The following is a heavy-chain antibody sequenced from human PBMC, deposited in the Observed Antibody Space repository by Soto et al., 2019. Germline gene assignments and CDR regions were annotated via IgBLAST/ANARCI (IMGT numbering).Heavy chain of an antibody. CDR3: ARSYYGSGYYYMDV. Sequence: SETXSLTCTVSGGSISSSSYYWGWIRQPPGKGLEWIGSIYYSGSTYYNPSLKSRVTISVDTSKNQFSLKLSSVTAADTAVYYCARSYYGSGYYYMDVWGKGTTVTVSS. CDR2: IYYSGST. CDR1: GGSISSSSYY. D-gene: IGHD3-10*01. V-gene: IGHV4-39*01. J-gene: IGHJ6*03.